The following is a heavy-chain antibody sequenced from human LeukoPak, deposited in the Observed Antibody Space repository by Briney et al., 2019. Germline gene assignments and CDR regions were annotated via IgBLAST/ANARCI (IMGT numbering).Heavy chain of an antibody. CDR1: GGSISSYY. J-gene: IGHJ4*02. CDR3: AREGRSDYYDSSGYPPSFDY. V-gene: IGHV4-59*01. D-gene: IGHD3-22*01. CDR2: IYYSGST. Sequence: SVTLSLTCTVSGGSISSYYWSWIRQPPGKGLEWIGYIYYSGSTNYNPSLKSRVTISVDTSKNQFSLKLSSVTAADTAVYYCAREGRSDYYDSSGYPPSFDYWGQGTLVTVSS.